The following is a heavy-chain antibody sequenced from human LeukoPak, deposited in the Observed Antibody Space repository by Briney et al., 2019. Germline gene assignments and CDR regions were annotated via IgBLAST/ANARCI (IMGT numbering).Heavy chain of an antibody. CDR1: GFTFSSYG. D-gene: IGHD4-17*01. J-gene: IGHJ3*02. V-gene: IGHV3-30*02. CDR2: IRYDGSNK. CDR3: AKVRTTVTTLGAFDI. Sequence: GGSLRLSCAASGFTFSSYGMHWVRQAPGKGLEWVAFIRYDGSNKYYADSVKGRFTISRDNSKNTLYLQMNSLRAEDTAVYYCAKVRTTVTTLGAFDIWGQGTMVTVSS.